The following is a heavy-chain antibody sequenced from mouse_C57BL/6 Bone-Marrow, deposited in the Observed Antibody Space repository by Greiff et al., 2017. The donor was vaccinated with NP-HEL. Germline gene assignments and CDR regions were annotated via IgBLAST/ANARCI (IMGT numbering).Heavy chain of an antibody. V-gene: IGHV7-4*01. D-gene: IGHD1-1*01. Sequence: EVHLVESGGGLVQPGASLRLSCAASGFTFTDYYMSWVRQPPGKAPEWLALIRNKANGYTTEYTASVKGRFTISRDNSQNILYLQMNTLRAEDSATYYCVEAPLLLRNYYAMDYWGQGTSVTVSS. J-gene: IGHJ4*01. CDR2: IRNKANGYTT. CDR3: VEAPLLLRNYYAMDY. CDR1: GFTFTDYY.